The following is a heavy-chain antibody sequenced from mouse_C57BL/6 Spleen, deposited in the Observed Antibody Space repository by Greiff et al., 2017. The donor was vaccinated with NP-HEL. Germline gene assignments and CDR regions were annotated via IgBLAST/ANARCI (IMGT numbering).Heavy chain of an antibody. D-gene: IGHD1-1*01. J-gene: IGHJ2*01. CDR1: GYTFTSYT. CDR3: ARFYGSSPYYFDY. CDR2: INPSSGYT. V-gene: IGHV1-4*01. Sequence: VQGVESGAELARPGASVKMSCKASGYTFTSYTMHWVKQRPGQGLEWIGYINPSSGYTKYNQKFKDKATLTADKSSSTAYMQLSSLTSEDSAVYYCARFYGSSPYYFDYWGQGTTLTVSS.